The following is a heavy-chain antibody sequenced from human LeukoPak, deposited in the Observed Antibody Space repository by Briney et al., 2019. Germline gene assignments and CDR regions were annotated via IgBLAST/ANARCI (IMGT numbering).Heavy chain of an antibody. Sequence: SETLSLTCSVSGNSVGSGYHWGWTRQTPGKGLEWIGSFYYTGNTYYNPSLESRITMSVDTTKNQFSLQMKSVTAADTAVYYCAKSNGYGLIDIWGQGTMVTVSS. CDR3: AKSNGYGLIDI. J-gene: IGHJ3*02. V-gene: IGHV4-38-2*01. D-gene: IGHD3-22*01. CDR1: GNSVGSGYH. CDR2: FYYTGNT.